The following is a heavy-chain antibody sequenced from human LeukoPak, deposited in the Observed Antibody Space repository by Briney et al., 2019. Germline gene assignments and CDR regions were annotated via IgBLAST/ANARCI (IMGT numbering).Heavy chain of an antibody. Sequence: GGSLRLSCVASGFTFDKYAMHWVRQVPGKGPEWVSTISWNSGSMNYADSVKGRFTISRDNAKDSLFLQMNSLRPEDTAFYYCAKGYLLSCYQGFFDSWGQGILVTVSS. V-gene: IGHV3-9*01. CDR1: GFTFDKYA. CDR3: AKGYLLSCYQGFFDS. D-gene: IGHD2-15*01. J-gene: IGHJ4*02. CDR2: ISWNSGSM.